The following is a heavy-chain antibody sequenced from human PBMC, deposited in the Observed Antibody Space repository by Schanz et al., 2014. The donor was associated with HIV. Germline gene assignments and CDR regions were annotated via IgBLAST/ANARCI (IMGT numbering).Heavy chain of an antibody. J-gene: IGHJ6*02. CDR2: IWYDGTNK. CDR3: VRVRSPRVKIVVVMDYYYYAMDV. CDR1: GFTFSSYG. Sequence: QVQLVESGGGVVQPGRSLRLSCAASGFTFSSYGMHWVRQAPGKGLEWVAVIWYDGTNKYYADSVKGRFTISRDNSKKTLYLQMNSLRAEDTAVYYCVRVRSPRVKIVVVMDYYYYAMDVWGQGTTVTVSS. D-gene: IGHD3-22*01. V-gene: IGHV3-33*01.